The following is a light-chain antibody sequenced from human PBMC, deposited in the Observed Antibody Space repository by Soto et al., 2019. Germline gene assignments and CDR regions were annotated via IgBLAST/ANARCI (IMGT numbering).Light chain of an antibody. CDR1: QTVRSGC. V-gene: IGKV3-20*01. CDR3: QQYGISGT. Sequence: EIVLQQSLGALSVPPRKRGTVSCLPSQTVRSGCLAWYQHKVGQAPRLPIHGASTRATGIPDRFSVSGSGTGFTLTISRLEPEDFAVYYCQQYGISGTFGQGSKV. CDR2: GAS. J-gene: IGKJ1*01.